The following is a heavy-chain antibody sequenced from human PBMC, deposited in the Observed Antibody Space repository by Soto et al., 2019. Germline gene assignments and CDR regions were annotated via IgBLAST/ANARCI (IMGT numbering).Heavy chain of an antibody. CDR3: ARDRGRQWLGYDY. D-gene: IGHD6-19*01. Sequence: EVQLVESGGGLVQPGGSLRLSCAASGFAFSSYSMNWVRQAPGKGLEWVSYISSSSSTLYYADSVKGRFTISRDNAKKSLYMQMNCMRAEDTAVYYCARDRGRQWLGYDYWGQGTLVTVSS. J-gene: IGHJ4*02. CDR2: ISSSSSTL. V-gene: IGHV3-48*01. CDR1: GFAFSSYS.